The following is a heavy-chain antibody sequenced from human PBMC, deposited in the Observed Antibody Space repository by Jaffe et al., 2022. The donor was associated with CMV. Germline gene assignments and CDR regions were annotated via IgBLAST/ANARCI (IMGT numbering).Heavy chain of an antibody. CDR3: ARRSTVTTAGYYYYYGMDV. V-gene: IGHV1-69*01. CDR2: IIPIFGTA. J-gene: IGHJ6*02. CDR1: GGTFSSYA. D-gene: IGHD4-17*01. Sequence: QVQLVQSGAEVKKPGSSVKVSCKASGGTFSSYAISWVRQAPGQGLEWMGGIIPIFGTANYAQKFQGRVTITADESTSTAYMELSSLRSEDTAVYYCARRSTVTTAGYYYYYGMDVWGQGTTVTVSS.